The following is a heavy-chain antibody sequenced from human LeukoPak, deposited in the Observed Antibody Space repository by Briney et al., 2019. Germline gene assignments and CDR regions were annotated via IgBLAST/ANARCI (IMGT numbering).Heavy chain of an antibody. D-gene: IGHD3-9*01. Sequence: GGSLRLSCAASGFTFSNAWMSWVRQAPGKGLEWVGRIKSRTDGGTTDYAAPAKGRFTISRDDSKNTLYLQMNSLKTEDTAVYYCTTDGAGVLRYFDWLSFDYWGQGTLVTVSS. CDR2: IKSRTDGGTT. CDR1: GFTFSNAW. J-gene: IGHJ4*02. CDR3: TTDGAGVLRYFDWLSFDY. V-gene: IGHV3-15*01.